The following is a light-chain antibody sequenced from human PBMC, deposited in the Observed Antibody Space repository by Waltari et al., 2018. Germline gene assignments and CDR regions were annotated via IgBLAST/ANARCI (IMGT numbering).Light chain of an antibody. J-gene: IGLJ3*02. Sequence: QPVLTLPPSASGTPGQVVSFSCSGSSSNVGKNHVSWYQQLTGTAPKLLIYKNDQRPSGVPDRFFGSKSGTSASLVISGLRSEDEGHYTCATWDDSLNSWVFGGGTKLTIL. V-gene: IGLV1-47*01. CDR3: ATWDDSLNSWV. CDR2: KND. CDR1: SSNVGKNH.